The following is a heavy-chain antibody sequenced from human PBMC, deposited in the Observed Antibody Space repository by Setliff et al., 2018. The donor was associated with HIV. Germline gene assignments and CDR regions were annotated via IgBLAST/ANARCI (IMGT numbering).Heavy chain of an antibody. CDR2: IHYSGSS. Sequence: PSETLSLTCTVSGGSITGHYRSWIRQPPGKGLEWIGYIHYSGSSNYNPSLKSRVSISLDTSKKQVSLKLSSVTAADTAVYYCASGLSIFGVATPGFYSFMDVWGKGTTVTVSS. CDR3: ASGLSIFGVATPGFYSFMDV. V-gene: IGHV4-59*11. CDR1: GGSITGHY. D-gene: IGHD3-3*01. J-gene: IGHJ6*03.